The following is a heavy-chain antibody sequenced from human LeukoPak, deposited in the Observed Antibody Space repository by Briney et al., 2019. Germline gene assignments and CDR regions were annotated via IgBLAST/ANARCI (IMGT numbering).Heavy chain of an antibody. CDR2: IYYSGST. J-gene: IGHJ4*02. Sequence: SETLSLTCTVSGGSISSYYWSWIRQPPGKGLEWIGYIYYSGSTNYNPSLKSRVTISVDTSKNQFSLKLNSVTAADTAVYFCARESGSSGYLPFDYWGQGTLVTVSS. CDR3: ARESGSSGYLPFDY. D-gene: IGHD3-22*01. CDR1: GGSISSYY. V-gene: IGHV4-59*01.